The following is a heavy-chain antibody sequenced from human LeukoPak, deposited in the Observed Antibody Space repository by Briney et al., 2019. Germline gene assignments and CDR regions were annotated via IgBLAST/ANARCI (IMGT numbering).Heavy chain of an antibody. CDR1: GYSFTSYW. Sequence: GESLKISCKGSGYSFTSYWIGWVRQMPGKGLEWMGIIYPGDSDTRYSPSFQGQFTISADKSISTAYLQWSSLKASDTAMYYCARHEPAVAGTGLTDYWGQGTLVTVSS. CDR3: ARHEPAVAGTGLTDY. J-gene: IGHJ4*02. D-gene: IGHD6-19*01. CDR2: IYPGDSDT. V-gene: IGHV5-51*01.